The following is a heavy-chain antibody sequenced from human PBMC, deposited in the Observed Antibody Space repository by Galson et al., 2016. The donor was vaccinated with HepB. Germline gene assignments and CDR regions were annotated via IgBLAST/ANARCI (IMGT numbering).Heavy chain of an antibody. CDR2: IVPILGMV. D-gene: IGHD3-22*01. Sequence: SVKVSCKASGGTFSKYPISWVRRAPGQGLEWMGGIVPILGMVKYAQKFQGRVTITADESTSTVFMELSSLTSEDTAVYYCARDLAIYYDDSSGFEYWGQGTLVTVSP. V-gene: IGHV1-69*10. J-gene: IGHJ4*02. CDR3: ARDLAIYYDDSSGFEY. CDR1: GGTFSKYP.